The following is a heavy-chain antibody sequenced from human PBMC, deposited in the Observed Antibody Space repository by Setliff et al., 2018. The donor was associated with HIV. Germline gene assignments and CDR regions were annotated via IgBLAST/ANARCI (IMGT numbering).Heavy chain of an antibody. CDR2: IGYDGGDE. J-gene: IGHJ6*02. Sequence: GGSLRLSCAASGSIFSGYAMNWVRQAPGKGLEWVAYIGYDGGDEHYGDSVKGRFTISGDNSKNTLYLDMNSLRPDDTAMYYCNTYGYRYGVDVWGQGTTVTVSS. CDR1: GSIFSGYA. D-gene: IGHD5-18*01. CDR3: NTYGYRYGVDV. V-gene: IGHV3-30*02.